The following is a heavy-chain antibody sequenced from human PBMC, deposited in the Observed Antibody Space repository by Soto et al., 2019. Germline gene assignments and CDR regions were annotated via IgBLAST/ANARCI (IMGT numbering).Heavy chain of an antibody. CDR2: IIPILGIA. V-gene: IGHV1-69*04. CDR3: ARDPGYSSSRTTFQH. J-gene: IGHJ1*01. Sequence: SVKVSCKASGGTFSSYTISWVRQAPGQGLEWMGRIIPILGIANYAQKFQGRVTITADKSTSTAYMELSSLRSEDTAVYYCARDPGYSSSRTTFQHWGQGTLVTVSS. D-gene: IGHD6-13*01. CDR1: GGTFSSYT.